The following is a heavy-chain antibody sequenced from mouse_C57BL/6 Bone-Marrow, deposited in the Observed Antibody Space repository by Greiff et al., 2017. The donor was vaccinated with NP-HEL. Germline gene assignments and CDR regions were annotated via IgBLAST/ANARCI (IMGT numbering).Heavy chain of an antibody. D-gene: IGHD2-4*01. CDR2: IDPETGGT. CDR1: GYTFTDYE. CDR3: SSLYYDYGRYCDV. Sequence: QVQLKESGAELVRPGASVTLSCKASGYTFTDYEMHWVKQTPVHGLEWIGAIDPETGGTAYNQKFKGKAILTADKSSSTAYMELRSLTSEDSAVYYCSSLYYDYGRYCDVWGTGTTVTVSS. J-gene: IGHJ1*03. V-gene: IGHV1-15*01.